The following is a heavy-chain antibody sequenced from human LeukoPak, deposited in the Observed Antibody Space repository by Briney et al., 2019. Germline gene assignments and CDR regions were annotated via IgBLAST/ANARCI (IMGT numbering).Heavy chain of an antibody. J-gene: IGHJ4*02. CDR1: GFTFSSYS. CDR2: ISSSSSTI. CDR3: ARGELGGT. D-gene: IGHD1-1*01. V-gene: IGHV3-48*01. Sequence: PGGSLRLSCAASGFTFSSYSMNWVRKAPGKGLEWVSYISSSSSTIYYADSVKGRFTISRDNAKNSLYLQMNSLRAEDTAVYYCARGELGGTWGQGTLVTVSS.